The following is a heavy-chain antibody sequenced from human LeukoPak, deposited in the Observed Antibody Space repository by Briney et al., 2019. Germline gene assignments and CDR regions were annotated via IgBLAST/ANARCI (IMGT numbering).Heavy chain of an antibody. D-gene: IGHD6-13*01. CDR1: GGSFSGYY. CDR2: INHSGRN. CDR3: ARTYSSSWHDYGMDV. V-gene: IGHV4-34*01. J-gene: IGHJ6*02. Sequence: PSETLSLTCAVYGGSFSGYYWSWIRQPPGKGLEWIGEINHSGRNNYNPSLKSRVTISVDTSKNQFSLKLSSVTAADTAVYYCARTYSSSWHDYGMDVWGQGTTVTVSS.